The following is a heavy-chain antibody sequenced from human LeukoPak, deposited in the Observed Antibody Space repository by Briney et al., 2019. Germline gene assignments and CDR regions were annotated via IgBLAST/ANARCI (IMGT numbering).Heavy chain of an antibody. CDR2: IAAAGDT. J-gene: IGHJ4*02. Sequence: GGSLRLSCAASGFTFSRYDMHWVRQAPGKGLEWVSAIAAAGDTFYVGSVKGRFTISRENAKSSLYLQMNSLRAGDTAVYHCARGEETGFDHWGQGTLVTVSS. D-gene: IGHD5-24*01. CDR1: GFTFSRYD. V-gene: IGHV3-13*01. CDR3: ARGEETGFDH.